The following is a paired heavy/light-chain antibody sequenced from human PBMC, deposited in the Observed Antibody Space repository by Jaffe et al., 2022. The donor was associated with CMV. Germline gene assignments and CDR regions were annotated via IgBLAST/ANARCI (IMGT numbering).Heavy chain of an antibody. D-gene: IGHD2-15*01. CDR2: INPDGSNK. Sequence: EVQLVESGGGLVQPGGSLRLSCAASGFTFSNYWMSWVRQAPGQGLEWVTNINPDGSNKYYVDSVGGRFTISRDNARNSLYLQINSLTAEDTAVYYCAKGGLKRSTPFDSWAQGTLVAVSS. CDR1: GFTFSNYW. V-gene: IGHV3-7*03. J-gene: IGHJ4*02. CDR3: AKGGLKRSTPFDS.
Light chain of an antibody. V-gene: IGKV3-15*01. CDR2: GAS. J-gene: IGKJ2*01. CDR3: QQYNNWPLYT. Sequence: IVVTQSPATLSLSPGERATLSCRVSQNVVDNFAWYQQKPGQAPRLLIYGASSRATGVPARVSGSGSGTEFTLTISSLQSEDFAVYYCQQYNNWPLYTFGQGTRLEMK. CDR1: QNVVDN.